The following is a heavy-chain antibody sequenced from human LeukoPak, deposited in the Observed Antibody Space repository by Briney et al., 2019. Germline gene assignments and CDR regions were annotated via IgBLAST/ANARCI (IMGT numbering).Heavy chain of an antibody. J-gene: IGHJ4*02. V-gene: IGHV3-23*01. D-gene: IGHD3-3*01. Sequence: GGSLRLSCAASGFTFSSYAMSWVRQAPGKGLEWVSAISGSGGSTYYADSVKGRFTISRDNSKNTLYLQMNSLRAEDTAVYYCARVDYDFWSGYYDWGQGTLVTVSS. CDR2: ISGSGGST. CDR1: GFTFSSYA. CDR3: ARVDYDFWSGYYD.